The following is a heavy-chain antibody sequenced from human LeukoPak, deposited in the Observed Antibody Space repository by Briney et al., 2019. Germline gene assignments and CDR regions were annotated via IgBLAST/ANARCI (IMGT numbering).Heavy chain of an antibody. V-gene: IGHV1-46*01. J-gene: IGHJ5*02. CDR1: GGTFTSYY. Sequence: GSSVKVSCKASGGTFTSYYMHWVRQAPGQGLEWMGIINPSGGSTSYAQKFQGRVTMTRDTSTSTVYMELSSLRSEDTAVYYCARDWLGIAVASGNWFDPWGQGTLVTVSS. CDR3: ARDWLGIAVASGNWFDP. CDR2: INPSGGST. D-gene: IGHD6-19*01.